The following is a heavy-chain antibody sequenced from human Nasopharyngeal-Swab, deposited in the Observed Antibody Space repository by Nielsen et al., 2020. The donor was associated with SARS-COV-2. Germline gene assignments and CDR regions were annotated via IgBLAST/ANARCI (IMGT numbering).Heavy chain of an antibody. D-gene: IGHD6-13*01. Sequence: GGSLRLSCAASGFTFSSYSMNWVRQAPGKGLEWVSSISSSSSYIYYADSVKGRFIISRDNDKHSLYLQMNSLRAEDTAVYYCARGSSSSWYILDYWGQGTLVTVSS. CDR2: ISSSSSYI. CDR3: ARGSSSSWYILDY. CDR1: GFTFSSYS. V-gene: IGHV3-21*01. J-gene: IGHJ4*02.